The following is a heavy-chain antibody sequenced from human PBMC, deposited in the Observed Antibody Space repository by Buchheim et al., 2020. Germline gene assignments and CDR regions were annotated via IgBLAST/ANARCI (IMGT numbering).Heavy chain of an antibody. V-gene: IGHV3-33*01. CDR1: GFTFSSYG. CDR2: IWYDGSNK. D-gene: IGHD2-2*02. Sequence: QVQLVESGGGVVQPGRSLRLSCAASGFTFSSYGMHWVRQTPGKGLEWVAVIWYDGSNKYYADSVKGRFTISRDNSKNTLYLQMNSLRAEDTAVYYCARDSVSLSRKSGPAAIVFGGQGTL. J-gene: IGHJ4*02. CDR3: ARDSVSLSRKSGPAAIVF.